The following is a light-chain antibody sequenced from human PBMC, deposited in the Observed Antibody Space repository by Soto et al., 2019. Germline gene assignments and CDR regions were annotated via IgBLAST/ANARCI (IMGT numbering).Light chain of an antibody. CDR1: QSLSSY. CDR2: GAS. CDR3: RQYGSSPSYT. V-gene: IGKV3-20*01. Sequence: EIVLTQSPGTLSLSPGERATLSCRASQSLSSYLAWYQQKPGQAPRLLIYGASSRATGIPDRFSGSGSGTDFTLTISRLEPEDFAVYYCRQYGSSPSYTFGQGTKLVIK. J-gene: IGKJ2*01.